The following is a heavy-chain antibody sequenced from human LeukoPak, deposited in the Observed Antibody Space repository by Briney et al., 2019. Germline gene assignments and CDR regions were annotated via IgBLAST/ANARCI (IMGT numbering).Heavy chain of an antibody. Sequence: GASVKVSCKASGVTFTNYYMHWVRQAPGQGLEWMGIINPSGGSTSYAQKFQGRVTMTRDTSTTTVYMELSSLRSEDTAVYSCARDRTGYYYDSSGYYFDAFDIWGQGTMVTVSS. V-gene: IGHV1-46*03. CDR1: GVTFTNYY. D-gene: IGHD3-22*01. J-gene: IGHJ3*02. CDR2: INPSGGST. CDR3: ARDRTGYYYDSSGYYFDAFDI.